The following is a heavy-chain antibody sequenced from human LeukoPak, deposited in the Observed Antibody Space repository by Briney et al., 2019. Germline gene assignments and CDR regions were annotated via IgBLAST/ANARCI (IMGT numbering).Heavy chain of an antibody. CDR3: ARDRSISAAGDTY. D-gene: IGHD6-13*01. Sequence: GWSLRLSCAASGFTFRDYWMHWVRQAPGKGLEWLSRVNRDGSSTSYADSVKGRFTISRDNAKNTLSLQMNRLRAEDTAVYYCARDRSISAAGDTYWGQGTLVTVSS. CDR1: GFTFRDYW. CDR2: VNRDGSST. J-gene: IGHJ4*02. V-gene: IGHV3-74*01.